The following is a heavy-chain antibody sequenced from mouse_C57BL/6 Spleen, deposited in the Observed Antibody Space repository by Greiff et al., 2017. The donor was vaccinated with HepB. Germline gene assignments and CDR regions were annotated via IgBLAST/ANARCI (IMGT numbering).Heavy chain of an antibody. CDR1: GFTFSSYA. Sequence: EVQLVESGGGLVKPGGSLKLSCAASGFTFSSYAMSWVRQTPEKRLEWVATISDGGSYTYYPDNVKGRFTISRDNAKNNLYLQMSHLKSEDTAMYYCARGTTAVGDYAMDYWGQGTSVTVSS. CDR3: ARGTTAVGDYAMDY. J-gene: IGHJ4*01. V-gene: IGHV5-4*01. D-gene: IGHD1-1*01. CDR2: ISDGGSYT.